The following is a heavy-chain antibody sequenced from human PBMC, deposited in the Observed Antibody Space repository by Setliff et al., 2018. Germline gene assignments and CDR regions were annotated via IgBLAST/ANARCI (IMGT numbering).Heavy chain of an antibody. CDR3: ARHKSNGSGSYPSLYMDV. Sequence: PSLTCRVSGGSISSGNYYWGLIRQPPGKGLEWVATIYYSGSTYSNPSLKSRLIISVDAPDNQFSVKLSSVTAADTAVYYCARHKSNGSGSYPSLYMDVRSKGIMVTVSS. D-gene: IGHD3-10*01. J-gene: IGHJ6*03. CDR2: IYYSGST. CDR1: GGSISSGNYY. V-gene: IGHV4-39*01.